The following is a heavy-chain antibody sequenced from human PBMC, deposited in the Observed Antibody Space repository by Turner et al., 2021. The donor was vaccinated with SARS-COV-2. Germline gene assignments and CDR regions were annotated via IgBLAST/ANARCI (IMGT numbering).Heavy chain of an antibody. CDR2: IYYSGST. CDR3: ATSTVAGTELNYYGMDV. J-gene: IGHJ6*02. D-gene: IGHD6-13*01. V-gene: IGHV4-39*01. CDR1: GGPISSSSYY. Sequence: QLHLQESGPGLVKPSETLSLTCTVSGGPISSSSYYWRWIRQPPGKGLEWIGSIYYSGSTYYNPSLKSRVTISVDTSKNQFSLKLSSVTAADTAVYYCATSTVAGTELNYYGMDVGGQGTTVTVSS.